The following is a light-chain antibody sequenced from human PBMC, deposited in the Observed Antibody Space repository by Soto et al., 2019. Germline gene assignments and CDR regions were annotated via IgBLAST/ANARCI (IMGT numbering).Light chain of an antibody. CDR3: QSYDSSLSAVV. CDR2: GNS. J-gene: IGLJ2*01. Sequence: QSVLTQPPSVSGAPGQRVTISCTGSSSNIGAGYDVHWYQQLPGTAPKLLIYGNSNRPSGVPDRFSGSKSGTSASLAITGLQAEDEADYYCQSYDSSLSAVVLRGGTQLTVL. CDR1: SSNIGAGYD. V-gene: IGLV1-40*01.